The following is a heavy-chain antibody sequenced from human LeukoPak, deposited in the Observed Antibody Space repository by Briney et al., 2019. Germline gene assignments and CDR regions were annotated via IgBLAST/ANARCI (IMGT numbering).Heavy chain of an antibody. V-gene: IGHV3-23*01. CDR1: GFTFSSYA. Sequence: QTGGSLRLSCAASGFTFSSYAMSWVRQAPGKGLEWVSAISGSGGSTYYADSVKGRFTISRDNSKNTLYLQMNSLRAEDTAVYYCAKSPYDFWSGYYWFDYWGQGTLVTVSS. CDR3: AKSPYDFWSGYYWFDY. J-gene: IGHJ4*02. D-gene: IGHD3-3*01. CDR2: ISGSGGST.